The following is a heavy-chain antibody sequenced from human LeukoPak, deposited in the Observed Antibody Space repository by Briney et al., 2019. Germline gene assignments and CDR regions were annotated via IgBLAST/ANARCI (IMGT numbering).Heavy chain of an antibody. CDR3: ARRHGRCSDGSCYYPDY. CDR2: MNPNSGNT. CDR1: GYTFTSYD. J-gene: IGHJ4*02. D-gene: IGHD2-15*01. V-gene: IGHV1-8*01. Sequence: WASVKVSCKSSGYTFTSYDIHWVRQATGQGLEWMGWMNPNSGNTGYAQKFQGRVTMTRNSSITTAYMELSSLRSEDTAVYYCARRHGRCSDGSCYYPDYWGQGTLVTVSS.